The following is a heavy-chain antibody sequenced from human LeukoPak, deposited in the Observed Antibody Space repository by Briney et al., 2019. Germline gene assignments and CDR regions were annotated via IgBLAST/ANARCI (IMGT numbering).Heavy chain of an antibody. Sequence: PGGSLSLSCAASGFTVSSNYMTWVRQAPGKGLEWVSVIFNGGSTYYADSVKGRFTISTDNSKNTVYLQMNSLRAEDTATYYCARGLYASGTYYNFFDHWAKGILVTVSS. CDR3: ARGLYASGTYYNFFDH. J-gene: IGHJ4*02. V-gene: IGHV3-66*01. CDR2: IFNGGST. D-gene: IGHD3-10*01. CDR1: GFTVSSNY.